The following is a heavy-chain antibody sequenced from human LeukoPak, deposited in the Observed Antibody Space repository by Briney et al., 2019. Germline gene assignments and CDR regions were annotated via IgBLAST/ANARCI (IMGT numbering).Heavy chain of an antibody. CDR1: GGSISSYY. Sequence: SETLSLTCTVSGGSISSYYWSWIRQPPGKGLEWIGYIYTSGSTNYNPSLKSRVTISVDTSKNQFSLKLSSVTAADTAGYYGASSXIAARIFDYWGQGTLVTVSS. CDR3: ASSXIAARIFDY. V-gene: IGHV4-4*09. CDR2: IYTSGST. D-gene: IGHD6-6*01. J-gene: IGHJ4*02.